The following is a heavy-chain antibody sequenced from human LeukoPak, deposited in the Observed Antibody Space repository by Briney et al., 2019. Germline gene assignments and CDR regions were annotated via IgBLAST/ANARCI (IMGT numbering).Heavy chain of an antibody. D-gene: IGHD7-27*01. CDR2: INSDGSNT. CDR1: GFTFSSSW. Sequence: QPGGSLRLSCAASGFTFSSSWMHWVRQAPGKGLVCVSRINSDGSNTRYADSVKGRFTISRDNAKNTVYLQMDSLRAEDTAVYYCARGWGADYWGQGTLVTVSS. J-gene: IGHJ4*02. CDR3: ARGWGADY. V-gene: IGHV3-74*01.